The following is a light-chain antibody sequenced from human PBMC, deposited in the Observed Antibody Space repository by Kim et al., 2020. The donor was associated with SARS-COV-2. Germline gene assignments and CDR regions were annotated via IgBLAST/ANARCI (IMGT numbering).Light chain of an antibody. CDR1: NIGSKS. V-gene: IGLV3-21*04. J-gene: IGLJ3*02. CDR3: QVWDRTWV. CDR2: YDS. Sequence: SVDPGKTAKITCGGNNIGSKSVHWYHQKPGQAPVLVMYYDSDRPSGIPERFSGSKSGNTATLTISRVEAGDEADYYCQVWDRTWVFGEGTQLTVL.